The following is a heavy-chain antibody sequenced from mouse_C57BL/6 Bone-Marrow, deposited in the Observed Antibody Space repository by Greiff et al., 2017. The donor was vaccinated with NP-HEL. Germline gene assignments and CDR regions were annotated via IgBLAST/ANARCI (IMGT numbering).Heavy chain of an antibody. CDR2: INPGSGGT. V-gene: IGHV1-54*01. CDR1: GYAFTNYL. J-gene: IGHJ4*01. Sequence: VQLQQSGAELVRPGPSVKVSCKASGYAFTNYLIEWVKQRPGQGLEWIGVINPGSGGTNYNEKFKGKATLTADKSSSTAYMQLSTLTSEDSAVYLCARFFYYDYPSYYAMGYWGPGTSVTVSS. CDR3: ARFFYYDYPSYYAMGY. D-gene: IGHD2-4*01.